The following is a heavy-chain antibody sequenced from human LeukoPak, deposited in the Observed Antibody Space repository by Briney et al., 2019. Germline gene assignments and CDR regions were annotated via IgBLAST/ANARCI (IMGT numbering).Heavy chain of an antibody. Sequence: GASVTVSFKASGYTFTSYGISWVRQAPGQGLEWMGWISAYNGNTNYAQKLQGRVTMTTDTSTSTAYMELRSLRSDDTAVYYYARDEGIRGILSGAFDIWGQGTMVTVSS. D-gene: IGHD3-10*01. CDR1: GYTFTSYG. CDR2: ISAYNGNT. J-gene: IGHJ3*02. CDR3: ARDEGIRGILSGAFDI. V-gene: IGHV1-18*01.